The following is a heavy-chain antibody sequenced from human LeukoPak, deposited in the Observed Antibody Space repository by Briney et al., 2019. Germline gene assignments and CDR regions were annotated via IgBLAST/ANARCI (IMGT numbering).Heavy chain of an antibody. Sequence: GGSLRLSCAVSGFTVSSNCMSWVRQAPGKGLEWVSVLYNGGNTYYADSVKGRFTVSRDNSKNTLYLQMNSLRAEDTAVYYCARGHVAAAGTGDYWGQGTLVTVSS. D-gene: IGHD6-13*01. CDR3: ARGHVAAAGTGDY. V-gene: IGHV3-53*01. CDR2: LYNGGNT. J-gene: IGHJ4*02. CDR1: GFTVSSNC.